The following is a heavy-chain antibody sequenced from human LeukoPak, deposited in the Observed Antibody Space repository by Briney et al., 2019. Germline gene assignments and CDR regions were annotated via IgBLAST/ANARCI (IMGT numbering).Heavy chain of an antibody. Sequence: GGSLRLSCAASGFTFSSYSMYWVRQAPGKGLEWVSYITSSSTTIYHADSVKGRFTISRDNAKNSLYLQMNSLRPEDTAVYYCAKSLSSRGVIIRKTGRSFDYWGQGTLVTVSS. D-gene: IGHD3-10*01. V-gene: IGHV3-48*01. CDR1: GFTFSSYS. J-gene: IGHJ4*02. CDR2: ITSSSTTI. CDR3: AKSLSSRGVIIRKTGRSFDY.